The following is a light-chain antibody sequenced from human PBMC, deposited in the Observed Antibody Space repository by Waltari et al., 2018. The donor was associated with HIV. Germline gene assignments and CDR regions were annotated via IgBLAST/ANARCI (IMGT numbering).Light chain of an antibody. Sequence: SYVLTQPPSISVAPGKTAKITCGGNHIGNRDVHWYQQKPGQAPFLVIFEDDDRPSGIPERISGSTSDNTATLTINRVEVGDEGDYYCQVWDSGSDHVVGSGTTVTVL. J-gene: IGLJ1*01. CDR2: EDD. CDR1: HIGNRD. V-gene: IGLV3-21*01. CDR3: QVWDSGSDHV.